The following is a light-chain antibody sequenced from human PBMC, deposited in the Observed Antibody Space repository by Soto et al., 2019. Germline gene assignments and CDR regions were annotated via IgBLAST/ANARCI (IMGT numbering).Light chain of an antibody. Sequence: DIPMTPSPSSLSASVGDRVTITCRATKSINTYVNWYQQKPGRAPKLLISKASSLESGVPSRFSGSGSGTDFTLTISCLQSEDFATYYCQQYYSYPYTFGQGTRLEIK. V-gene: IGKV1-39*01. CDR3: QQYYSYPYT. CDR1: KSINTY. CDR2: KAS. J-gene: IGKJ5*01.